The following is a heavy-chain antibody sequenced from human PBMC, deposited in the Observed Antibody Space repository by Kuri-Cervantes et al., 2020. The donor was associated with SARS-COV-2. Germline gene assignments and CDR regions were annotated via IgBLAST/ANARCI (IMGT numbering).Heavy chain of an antibody. Sequence: ASVKVSCKASGYSFTSYAISWVRQAPGQGPEWLGWMNPNSGNTGYAQKFQGRVTITRDTSASTAYMELSSLRSEDTAVYYCAIITSNLYYYYGMDVWGQGTTVTVSS. CDR3: AIITSNLYYYYGMDV. V-gene: IGHV1-8*03. D-gene: IGHD2-2*01. CDR2: MNPNSGNT. CDR1: GYSFTSYA. J-gene: IGHJ6*02.